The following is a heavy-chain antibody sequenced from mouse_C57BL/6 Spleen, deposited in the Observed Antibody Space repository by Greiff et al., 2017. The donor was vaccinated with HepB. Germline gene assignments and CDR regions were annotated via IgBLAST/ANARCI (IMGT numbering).Heavy chain of an antibody. CDR1: GYTFTDYY. CDR3: ASLITTVEGAWFAY. D-gene: IGHD1-1*01. CDR2: INPNNGGT. J-gene: IGHJ3*01. Sequence: EVQLQQSGPELVKPGASVKISCKASGYTFTDYYMNWVKQSHGKSLEWIGDINPNNGGTSYNQKFKGKATLTVDKSSSTAYMELRSLTSEDSAVYYCASLITTVEGAWFAYWGQGTLVTVSA. V-gene: IGHV1-26*01.